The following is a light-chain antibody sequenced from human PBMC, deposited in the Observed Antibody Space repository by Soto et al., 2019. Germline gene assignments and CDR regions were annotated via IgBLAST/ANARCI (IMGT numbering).Light chain of an antibody. CDR2: GAS. J-gene: IGKJ2*02. CDR3: QQYGRSPCT. V-gene: IGKV3-20*01. CDR1: QSVSSSY. Sequence: EIVLTQSPGTLSLSPGERATLSCRASQSVSSSYLAWYQQKPGQAPRLLIHGASSRATGIPDRFSGTGSGTDFTLTISRLEPEDFAVYYCQQYGRSPCTFGQGTKLEI.